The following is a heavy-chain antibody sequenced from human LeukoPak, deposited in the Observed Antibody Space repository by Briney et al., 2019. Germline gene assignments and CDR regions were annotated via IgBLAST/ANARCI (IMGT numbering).Heavy chain of an antibody. D-gene: IGHD3-3*01. Sequence: ASVKVSCKVSGYTLTELSMHWVRQAPGKGLEWMGGFDPEDGETIYAQKFQGRVAMTEDTSTDTAYMELSSLRSEDTAVYYCATRIPLLRFLEWLLFWGQGTLVTVSS. V-gene: IGHV1-24*01. CDR1: GYTLTELS. CDR2: FDPEDGET. J-gene: IGHJ4*02. CDR3: ATRIPLLRFLEWLLF.